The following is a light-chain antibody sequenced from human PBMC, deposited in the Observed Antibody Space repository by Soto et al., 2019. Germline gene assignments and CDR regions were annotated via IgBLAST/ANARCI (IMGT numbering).Light chain of an antibody. CDR2: GAS. CDR3: QQYGISPFT. CDR1: QFVSSTY. J-gene: IGKJ4*01. V-gene: IGKV3-20*01. Sequence: EVVLTQSPGTLSLSPGARATLSCRDSQFVSSTYLAWYQQRPGQAPRLLIYGASSRATGIPDRFSGGGSETDFTLTISRLESEDSAVYYCQQYGISPFTFGGGTKVEI.